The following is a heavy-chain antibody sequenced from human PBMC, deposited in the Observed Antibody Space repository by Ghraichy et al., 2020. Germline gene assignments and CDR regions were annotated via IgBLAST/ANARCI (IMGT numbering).Heavy chain of an antibody. Sequence: GESLNISCKGSGYSFSNYWIGWVRQMPGKGLEWMGIIYPGDSDTRYSPSFQGQVTISVDKSISTAYLQWSSLKASDTAMYYCARQGYSGRTRAVDYWGQGTLVTVSS. CDR1: GYSFSNYW. D-gene: IGHD1-26*01. V-gene: IGHV5-51*01. CDR2: IYPGDSDT. CDR3: ARQGYSGRTRAVDY. J-gene: IGHJ4*02.